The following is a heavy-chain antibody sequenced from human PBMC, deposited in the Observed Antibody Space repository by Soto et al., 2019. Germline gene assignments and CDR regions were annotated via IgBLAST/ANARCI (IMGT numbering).Heavy chain of an antibody. J-gene: IGHJ6*03. CDR3: ARHRGRDFWRDHYYYMDV. D-gene: IGHD3-3*01. CDR2: IYYSGST. V-gene: IGHV4-39*01. Sequence: SETLSLTCTVSGGSISSSSYYWGWIRQPPGKGLEWIGSIYYSGSTYYNPSLKSRVTISVDTSKNQFSLKLSSVTAADTAVYYCARHRGRDFWRDHYYYMDVWGKGTTVTVSS. CDR1: GGSISSSSYY.